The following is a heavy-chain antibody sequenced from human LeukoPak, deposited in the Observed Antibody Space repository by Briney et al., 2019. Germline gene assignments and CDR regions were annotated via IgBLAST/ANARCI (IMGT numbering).Heavy chain of an antibody. CDR1: GYTFTYRY. CDR3: ACGYCSSTSCYHWFDP. CDR2: ITPFNGNT. J-gene: IGHJ5*02. Sequence: SVKVSCKASGYTFTYRYLHWVRQAPGQALEWMGWITPFNGNTNYAQKFQDRVTITRDRSMSTAYMELSSLRSEDTAVYYCACGYCSSTSCYHWFDPWGQGTLVTVSS. V-gene: IGHV1-45*02. D-gene: IGHD2-2*03.